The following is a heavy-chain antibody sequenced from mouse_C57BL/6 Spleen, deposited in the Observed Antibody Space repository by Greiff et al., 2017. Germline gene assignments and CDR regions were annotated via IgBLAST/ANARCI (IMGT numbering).Heavy chain of an antibody. D-gene: IGHD2-3*01. CDR2: IHPNSGST. Sequence: QVQLQQSGAELVRPGTSVKVSCKASGYAFTNYLIEWVKQRPGQGLEWIGMIHPNSGSTNYNEKFKSKATLTVDKSSSTAYMQLSSLTSEDSAVYYCARSGGYYYFDDWGQGTTLTVSS. V-gene: IGHV1-54*01. J-gene: IGHJ2*01. CDR3: ARSGGYYYFDD. CDR1: GYAFTNYL.